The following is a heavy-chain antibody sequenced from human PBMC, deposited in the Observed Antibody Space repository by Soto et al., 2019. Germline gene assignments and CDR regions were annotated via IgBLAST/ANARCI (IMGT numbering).Heavy chain of an antibody. J-gene: IGHJ3*02. CDR1: GFICSSYD. CDR3: AKATATGGGAFDI. D-gene: IGHD2-8*02. V-gene: IGHV3-23*01. CDR2: ILVDGRT. Sequence: HPGGSLRLSCAASGFICSSYDMSWVRQAPGKGLEWVSTILVDGRTFYVDSVKGRFTISGDSSQNTVYLQMNSLTAGDTALYYCAKATATGGGAFDICGQGTMVTVSS.